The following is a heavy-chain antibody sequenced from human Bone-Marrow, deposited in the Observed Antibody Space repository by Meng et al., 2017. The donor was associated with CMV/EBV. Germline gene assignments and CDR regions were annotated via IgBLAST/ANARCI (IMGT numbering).Heavy chain of an antibody. D-gene: IGHD3-3*01. V-gene: IGHV1-18*01. CDR1: GGTFSSYA. CDR2: ISAYNGNT. J-gene: IGHJ5*02. CDR3: ARGVLYDFWSGYSKGNWFDP. Sequence: ASVKVSCKASGGTFSSYAISWVRQAPGQGLEWMGWISAYNGNTNYAQKLQGRVTMTTDTSTSTAYMELRSLRSDDTAVYYCARGVLYDFWSGYSKGNWFDPWGQGTLVTVSS.